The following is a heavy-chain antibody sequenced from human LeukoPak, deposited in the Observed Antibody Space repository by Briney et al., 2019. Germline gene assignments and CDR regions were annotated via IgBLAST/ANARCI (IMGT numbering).Heavy chain of an antibody. J-gene: IGHJ6*03. D-gene: IGHD3-10*01. V-gene: IGHV3-20*04. Sequence: GGSLRLSCAASGFTFDDYGMSWVRQVPGKGLEWVSGINWNGGSTGNADSVKGRFTISRDNAKNSLYLQMNSLRAEDTAVYYCAREVVLASYYGSGSPYYYYYMDVWGKGTTVTISS. CDR2: INWNGGST. CDR1: GFTFDDYG. CDR3: AREVVLASYYGSGSPYYYYYMDV.